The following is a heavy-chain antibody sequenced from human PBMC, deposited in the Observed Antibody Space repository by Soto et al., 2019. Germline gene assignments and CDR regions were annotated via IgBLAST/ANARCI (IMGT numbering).Heavy chain of an antibody. CDR3: ARVCYYGSGGPSALGFDP. V-gene: IGHV4-39*01. J-gene: IGHJ5*02. CDR2: IYFSGST. D-gene: IGHD3-10*01. CDR1: GGSISSSRYY. Sequence: SETLSLTCTVSGGSISSSRYYWGWIRQPPGTGLEWIGSIYFSGSTYYNPSLKSRVTISVDTSKNQFSLKLNSVTAADTAVYYCARVCYYGSGGPSALGFDPWGQGTPVTVSS.